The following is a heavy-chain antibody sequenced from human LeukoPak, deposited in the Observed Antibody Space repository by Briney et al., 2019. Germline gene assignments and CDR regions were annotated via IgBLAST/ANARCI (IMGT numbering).Heavy chain of an antibody. CDR2: IYYGGST. D-gene: IGHD6-13*01. CDR3: ARELLATWEGSSWYSHWFDP. Sequence: TPSETLSLTCTVSGGSISSYYWSWIRQPPGKGLERIGYIYYGGSTNYNPSLKSRVTISVDTSKNQFSLKLSSVTAADTAVYYCARELLATWEGSSWYSHWFDPWGQGTLVTVSS. CDR1: GGSISSYY. J-gene: IGHJ5*02. V-gene: IGHV4-59*01.